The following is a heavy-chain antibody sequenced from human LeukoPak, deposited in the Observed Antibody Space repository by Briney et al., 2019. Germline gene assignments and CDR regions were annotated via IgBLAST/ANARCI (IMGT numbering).Heavy chain of an antibody. CDR2: INPSSDST. D-gene: IGHD3-10*01. CDR3: ARDDFGSGINWFDP. CDR1: GYTFTSYY. Sequence: ASVKVSCKASGYTFTSYYMHWVRQAPGQGLEWRGMINPSSDSTSYAQKFQGRVTMTRDKSTSTVYMELSSLRSEDTALYYCARDDFGSGINWFDPWGQGTLVTVSS. J-gene: IGHJ5*02. V-gene: IGHV1-46*01.